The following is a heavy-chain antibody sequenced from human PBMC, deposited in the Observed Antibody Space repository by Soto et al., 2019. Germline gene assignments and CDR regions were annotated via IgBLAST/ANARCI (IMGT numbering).Heavy chain of an antibody. D-gene: IGHD3-22*01. J-gene: IGHJ6*03. CDR2: IKSKPDGGTT. CDR3: TTGRRDYYGNSYMDL. CDR1: GYAFEVAW. Sequence: EMQLGESGGGLVKPGGSLRLSCAVSGYAFEVAWMNWVRQAPGKGLEWVGRIKSKPDGGTTEYAAPVEGRFTISRDKSTSTLYLQMNSLRTEDTAVYYCTTGRRDYYGNSYMDLWGKGTTVTVSS. V-gene: IGHV3-15*01.